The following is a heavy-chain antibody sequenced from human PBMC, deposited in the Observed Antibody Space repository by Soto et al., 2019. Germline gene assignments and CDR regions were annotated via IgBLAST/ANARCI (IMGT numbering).Heavy chain of an antibody. Sequence: SVKVSCKTSGGTFNTHAISWVRQAPGHGFEWMGGIVPIYGIPSHAQKFQGRVTITADEPTTTVYMELSSLRSDDTAVYYCARGPNWNARYYYYGMDGWGQGTTVTVSS. CDR3: ARGPNWNARYYYYGMDG. J-gene: IGHJ6*02. V-gene: IGHV1-69*13. CDR2: IVPIYGIP. CDR1: GGTFNTHA. D-gene: IGHD1-1*01.